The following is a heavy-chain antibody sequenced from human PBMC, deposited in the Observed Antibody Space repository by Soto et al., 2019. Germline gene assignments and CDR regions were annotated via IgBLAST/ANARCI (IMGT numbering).Heavy chain of an antibody. J-gene: IGHJ6*02. Sequence: GGSLRLSCAASGFTFSGYGMHWVRQAPGKGLEWVAVIWYDGSNKYYADSVKGRFTISRDNSKNTLYLQMNSLRAEDTAVYYCARDSGYYGMDVRGQGTTVTVSS. CDR3: ARDSGYYGMDV. CDR2: IWYDGSNK. CDR1: GFTFSGYG. V-gene: IGHV3-33*01. D-gene: IGHD6-25*01.